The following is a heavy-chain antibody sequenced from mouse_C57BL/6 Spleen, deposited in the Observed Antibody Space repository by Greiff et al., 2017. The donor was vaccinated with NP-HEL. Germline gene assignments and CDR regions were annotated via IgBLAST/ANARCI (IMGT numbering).Heavy chain of an antibody. V-gene: IGHV1-26*01. J-gene: IGHJ2*01. Sequence: VQLQQSGPELVKPGASVKISCKASGYTFTDYYMNWVKQSHGKSLEWIGDINPNNGGTSYNQKFKGKATLTVDKSSSTAYMELRSLTSEDSAVYYCARYGILRGVDYWGQGTTLTVSS. CDR3: ARYGILRGVDY. CDR2: INPNNGGT. D-gene: IGHD1-1*01. CDR1: GYTFTDYY.